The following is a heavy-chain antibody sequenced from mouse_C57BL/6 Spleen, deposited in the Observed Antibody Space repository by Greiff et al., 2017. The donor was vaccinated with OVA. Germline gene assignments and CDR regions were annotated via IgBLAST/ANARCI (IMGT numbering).Heavy chain of an antibody. Sequence: EVKLQESGGGLVKPGGSLKLSCAASGFTFSSYAMSWVRQTPEKRLEWVATISDGGSYTYYPDNVKGRLTISRDNAKNNLYLQMSHLKSEDTAMYYCARDRDYGSSYDAMDYWGQGTSVTVSS. CDR1: GFTFSSYA. D-gene: IGHD1-1*01. CDR3: ARDRDYGSSYDAMDY. J-gene: IGHJ4*01. CDR2: ISDGGSYT. V-gene: IGHV5-4*01.